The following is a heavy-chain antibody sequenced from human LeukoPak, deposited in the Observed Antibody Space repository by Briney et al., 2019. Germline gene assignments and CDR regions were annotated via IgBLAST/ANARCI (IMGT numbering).Heavy chain of an antibody. CDR3: ARIGAAGDYYFDY. V-gene: IGHV4-59*01. D-gene: IGHD6-13*01. CDR2: IFYSGGT. Sequence: PSETLSLTCIVSGASLSTYYGTWIRQAPGKGLEWIGYIFYSGGTNYNSSLKSRVTLSIDTSKNQFSLELTSVTAADTAVYYCARIGAAGDYYFDYWGQGTLVTVSS. CDR1: GASLSTYY. J-gene: IGHJ4*02.